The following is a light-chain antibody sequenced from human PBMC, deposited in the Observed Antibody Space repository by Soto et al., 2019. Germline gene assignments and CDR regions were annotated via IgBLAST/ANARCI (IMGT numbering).Light chain of an antibody. Sequence: EIVLTQSPGTLSVSPGQRATLSCRASQSVASSYLAWYQHKPGQAPRLLIYGASSRATGIPDRFSGSGSGTDFTLTISILEPEDFAVYYCQQYGSSPFPFGPGTKVDI. CDR1: QSVASSY. CDR2: GAS. CDR3: QQYGSSPFP. J-gene: IGKJ3*01. V-gene: IGKV3-20*01.